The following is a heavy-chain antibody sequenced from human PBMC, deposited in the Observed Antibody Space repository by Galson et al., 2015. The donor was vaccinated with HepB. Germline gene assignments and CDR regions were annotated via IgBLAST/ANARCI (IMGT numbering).Heavy chain of an antibody. CDR1: GYTFTTYA. CDR2: INTNTGNP. Sequence: SVKVSCKASGYTFTTYAMNWVRQAPGQGLEWMGWINTNTGNPTYAQGFTGRFVFSLDTSVTTAYLQISSLKAENTAVYYCARAEAGHYGSGSYYTPNYFYYGMDVWGQGTTVTVSS. D-gene: IGHD3-10*01. J-gene: IGHJ6*02. V-gene: IGHV7-4-1*02. CDR3: ARAEAGHYGSGSYYTPNYFYYGMDV.